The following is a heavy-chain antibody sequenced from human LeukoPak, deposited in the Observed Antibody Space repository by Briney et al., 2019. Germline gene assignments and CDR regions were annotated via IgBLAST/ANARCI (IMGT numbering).Heavy chain of an antibody. Sequence: GGSLRLSCAGSGFIFSDFGMNWVRQAPGKGLEFVSSMSSSGGYIYYADSVKGRFTMSRDNAKESVFLEMNSLRADDTAVYYRVSDHYDNTGYLAWGQGTLVIVSS. CDR1: GFIFSDFG. D-gene: IGHD3-22*01. V-gene: IGHV3-21*01. CDR2: MSSSGGYI. J-gene: IGHJ5*02. CDR3: VSDHYDNTGYLA.